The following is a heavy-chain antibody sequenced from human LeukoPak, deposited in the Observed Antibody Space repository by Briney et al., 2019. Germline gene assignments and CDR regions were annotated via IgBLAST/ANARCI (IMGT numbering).Heavy chain of an antibody. CDR3: ARNQDYGSYYYYYMDV. D-gene: IGHD4-17*01. CDR2: IYYSGST. Sequence: PSETLSLTCTVSGGSISSHYWSWIRQPPGKGLEWIGYIYYSGSTNYNPSLKGRVTISVDTSKNQFSLKLSSVTAADTAVYYCARNQDYGSYYYYYMDVWGKGTTVTVSS. J-gene: IGHJ6*03. CDR1: GGSISSHY. V-gene: IGHV4-59*11.